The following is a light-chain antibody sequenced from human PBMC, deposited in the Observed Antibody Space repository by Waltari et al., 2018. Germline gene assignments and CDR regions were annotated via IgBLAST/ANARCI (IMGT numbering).Light chain of an antibody. J-gene: IGKJ4*01. CDR1: IRKG. Sequence: IRKGLAWYQQKTRKAPKLRIYRVSTLESGDPARFSGSGSGTEFTLTISSLQPEDVATYDCQQYNSYSLLSFGGGTKVEIK. V-gene: IGKV1-5*03. CDR2: RVS. CDR3: QQYNSYSLLS.